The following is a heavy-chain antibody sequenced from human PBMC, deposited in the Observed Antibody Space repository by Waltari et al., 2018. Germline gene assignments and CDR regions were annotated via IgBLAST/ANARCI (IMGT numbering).Heavy chain of an antibody. J-gene: IGHJ4*02. CDR2: IHRGGNT. CDR3: ARQQSVPTSGCFDF. D-gene: IGHD3-10*01. V-gene: IGHV4-39*01. CDR1: SDSIAATDNY. Sequence: QVRLQGSGPGLVKTSETLSLTCSVSSDSIAATDNYWAWIRQPPGKGLEWIGSIHRGGNTYYKPSLKSRVTISVDTSKNRFSLKVDSVTAADTSIYYCARQQSVPTSGCFDFWGQGAQVAVSA.